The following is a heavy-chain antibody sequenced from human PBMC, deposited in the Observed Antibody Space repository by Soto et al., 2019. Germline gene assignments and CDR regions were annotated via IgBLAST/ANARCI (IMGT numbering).Heavy chain of an antibody. J-gene: IGHJ4*02. CDR3: ARYDYNRYFFGY. CDR1: GYTFSTYY. Sequence: QVQLVQSGAEVKKPGASVKVSCKASGYTFSTYYMHWVRQAPGQGYEWMGIINPSGGSTTYAQKFQGRVTMTRDTPTTTVYMELSSLKSEDTAVYYCARYDYNRYFFGYWGQGTLVTVSS. V-gene: IGHV1-46*01. CDR2: INPSGGST. D-gene: IGHD4-4*01.